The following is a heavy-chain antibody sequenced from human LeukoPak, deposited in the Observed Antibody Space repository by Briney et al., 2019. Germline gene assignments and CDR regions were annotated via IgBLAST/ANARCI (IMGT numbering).Heavy chain of an antibody. D-gene: IGHD6-13*01. J-gene: IGHJ4*02. V-gene: IGHV3-23*01. CDR2: ITNTGSNT. CDR1: GFTFSSYA. Sequence: GGSLRLSCAASGFTFSSYAMSRVRQAPGKGLEWVSTITNTGSNTYYADSVKGRFTISRDNSKNTLYLQINSLRAEDTAIYYCTKAPMEDSWYIHFDYWGQGTLVTVSS. CDR3: TKAPMEDSWYIHFDY.